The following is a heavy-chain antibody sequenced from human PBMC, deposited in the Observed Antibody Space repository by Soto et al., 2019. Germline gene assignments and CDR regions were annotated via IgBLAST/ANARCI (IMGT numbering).Heavy chain of an antibody. J-gene: IGHJ2*01. CDR2: ISYDGSKI. V-gene: IGHV3-30-3*01. CDR1: GFTFSTQA. CDR3: AKASSQQWLAHYWYFDL. D-gene: IGHD6-19*01. Sequence: GESLKISCAASGFTFSTQAMHWVRQAPGKGLEWVAVISYDGSKIYYADSVKGRFTVSRDNSKNTVYLEMNSLRTEDTAVYYCAKASSQQWLAHYWYFDLWGRGTLVTVSS.